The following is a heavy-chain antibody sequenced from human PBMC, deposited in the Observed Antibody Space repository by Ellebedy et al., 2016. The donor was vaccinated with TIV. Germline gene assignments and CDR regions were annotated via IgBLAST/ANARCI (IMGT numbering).Heavy chain of an antibody. CDR3: ARGQGNGRSDLDS. Sequence: GSLRLSXDVYGESFRGFYWTWIRQSPEKGLEWIGEVDDRGVTNCNPSLKRRVSMSVDTSTNQFSLKVNSVTAADTAVYYCARGQGNGRSDLDSWGQGSLVIVTS. V-gene: IGHV4-34*01. D-gene: IGHD2-8*01. J-gene: IGHJ4*02. CDR1: GESFRGFY. CDR2: VDDRGVT.